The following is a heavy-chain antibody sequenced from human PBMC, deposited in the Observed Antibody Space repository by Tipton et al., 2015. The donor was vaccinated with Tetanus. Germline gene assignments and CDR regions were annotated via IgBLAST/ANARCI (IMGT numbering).Heavy chain of an antibody. V-gene: IGHV3-48*02. CDR2: ISSSSSTI. D-gene: IGHD3-22*01. CDR3: ASDYYDSSGYRRGGVY. CDR1: GFTFSSYS. J-gene: IGHJ4*02. Sequence: GSLRLSCAASGFTFSSYSMNWVRQAPGKGLEWVSYISSSSSTIYYADSVKGRFTISRDNAKNSLYLQMNSLRDEDTAVYYCASDYYDSSGYRRGGVYWGQGTLVTVSS.